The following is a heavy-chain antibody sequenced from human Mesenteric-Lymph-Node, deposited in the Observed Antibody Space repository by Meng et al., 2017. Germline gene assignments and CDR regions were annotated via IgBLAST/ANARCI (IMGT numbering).Heavy chain of an antibody. CDR1: GFTFGDYA. V-gene: IGHV3-49*03. CDR3: ARERIAAAAYYYYGMDV. D-gene: IGHD6-13*01. Sequence: GESLKISCTASGFTFGDYAMSWFRQAPGKGLEWVGFIRSKAYGGTTEYAASVKGRFTISRDDSKSIAYLQMNSLRAEDTAVYYCARERIAAAAYYYYGMDVWGQGTTVTVSS. CDR2: IRSKAYGGTT. J-gene: IGHJ6*02.